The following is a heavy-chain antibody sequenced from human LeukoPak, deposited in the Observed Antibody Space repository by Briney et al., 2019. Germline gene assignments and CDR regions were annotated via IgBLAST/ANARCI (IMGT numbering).Heavy chain of an antibody. CDR1: GFTVSSNY. J-gene: IGHJ6*02. CDR3: ARGGSGYGDYYYFYGMDV. CDR2: ISTSSSSI. V-gene: IGHV3-48*02. D-gene: IGHD3-22*01. Sequence: GGSLRLSCAASGFTVSSNYMSWVRQAPGKGLEWVSYISTSSSSIYYADSVKGRFTISRDNAKNSLYLQMNSLRDEETAVYYCARGGSGYGDYYYFYGMDVWGQGTTVTVSS.